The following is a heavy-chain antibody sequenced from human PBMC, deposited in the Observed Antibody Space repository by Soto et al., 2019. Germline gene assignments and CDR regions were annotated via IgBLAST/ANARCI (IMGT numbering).Heavy chain of an antibody. Sequence: ASVKVSCKASGYTFPSNSIHWVRQAPGQGLEWMGWITPFNGDTSYAQKFQGRVTMTTDTSTSTVFMELRSLRFDDTAVYYCARVRAVVGATIDPWGQGALVTVSS. D-gene: IGHD1-26*01. CDR3: ARVRAVVGATIDP. CDR1: GYTFPSNS. J-gene: IGHJ5*02. V-gene: IGHV1-18*04. CDR2: ITPFNGDT.